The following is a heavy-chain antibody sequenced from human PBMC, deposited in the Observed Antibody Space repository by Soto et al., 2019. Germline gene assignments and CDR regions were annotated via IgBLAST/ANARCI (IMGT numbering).Heavy chain of an antibody. D-gene: IGHD1-7*01. CDR3: ARDGIGGTVFRGYLDY. V-gene: IGHV3-33*08. Sequence: GGSQRLCCGASGFTFSSYWMHWVRHAPGMGLEWVAIIRFDGSSKEYAGSVKGRFTISRDNSKNTLYLQMNTLGAEDTAVHYCARDGIGGTVFRGYLDYWGRGTVVTVSS. CDR2: IRFDGSSK. J-gene: IGHJ4*02. CDR1: GFTFSSYW.